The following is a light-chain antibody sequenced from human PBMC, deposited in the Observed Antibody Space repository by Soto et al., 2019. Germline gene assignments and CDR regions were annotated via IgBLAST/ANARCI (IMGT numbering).Light chain of an antibody. Sequence: PMTQSPASLSASVGARVTITCRASQGISSYLGWYQQKPGTAPNLLIYDASTLHSGVPSTFSVNVSGTDFTLNLACLKPEDGATDEGQQTDTTPFTFGPGTKVDI. CDR2: DAS. CDR1: QGISSY. CDR3: QQTDTTPFT. J-gene: IGKJ3*01. V-gene: IGKV1-39*01.